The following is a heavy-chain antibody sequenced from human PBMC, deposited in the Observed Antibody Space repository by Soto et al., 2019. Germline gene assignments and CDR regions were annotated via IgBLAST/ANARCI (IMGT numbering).Heavy chain of an antibody. D-gene: IGHD5-12*01. CDR1: GITFSSYW. V-gene: IGHV3-74*02. CDR2: VKTDGST. CDR3: ARGIRGHYAFDV. Sequence: EVQLEESGGDLVQPGGSLRLSCAASGITFSSYWMHWVRQAPGKGLVWVSRVKTDGSTYYADSVKGRFTIFRDNAKNTLYLQMISLTVEDTAVYYCARGIRGHYAFDVWGQGTMVTVSS. J-gene: IGHJ3*01.